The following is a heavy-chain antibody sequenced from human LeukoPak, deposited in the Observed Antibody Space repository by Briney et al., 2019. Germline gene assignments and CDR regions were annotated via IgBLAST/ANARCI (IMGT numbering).Heavy chain of an antibody. V-gene: IGHV1-8*02. J-gene: IGHJ5*02. CDR3: ARGIAVAGSPGFGWFDP. D-gene: IGHD6-19*01. CDR2: MKPNSGST. Sequence: ASVKVSCKASVYTFTSYDIGWVRQATGQGLEWMGWMKPNSGSTSYAQKFQGRVTMTRDMSTSTVYMELSSLRSEDTAVYYCARGIAVAGSPGFGWFDPWGQGTLVTVSS. CDR1: VYTFTSYD.